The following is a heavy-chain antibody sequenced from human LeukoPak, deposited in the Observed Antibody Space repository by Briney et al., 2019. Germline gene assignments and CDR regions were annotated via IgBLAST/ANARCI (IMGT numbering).Heavy chain of an antibody. V-gene: IGHV4-39*07. CDR3: ARDRGYVPNQIYYYYYMDV. D-gene: IGHD5-12*01. CDR2: IYYSGST. J-gene: IGHJ6*03. CDR1: GGSISSSSYY. Sequence: SETLSLTCTVSGGSISSSSYYWGWIRQPPGKGLEWIGSIYYSGSTYYNPSLKSRVTISVDTSKNQFSLKLSSVTAADTAVYYCARDRGYVPNQIYYYYYMDVWGKGTTVTISS.